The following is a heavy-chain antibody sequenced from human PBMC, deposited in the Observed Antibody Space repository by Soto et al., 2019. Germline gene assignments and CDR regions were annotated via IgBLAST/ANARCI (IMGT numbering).Heavy chain of an antibody. CDR2: ISSSGSTI. J-gene: IGHJ3*02. D-gene: IGHD4-17*01. CDR3: ARDMTTVTVFSSSGTRFAFDI. Sequence: GGSLRLSCAASGFTFSDYYMSWIRQAPGKGLEWVSYISSSGSTIYYADSVKGRFTISRDNAKNSLYLQMNSLRAEDTAVYYCARDMTTVTVFSSSGTRFAFDIWGQGTMVTVSS. CDR1: GFTFSDYY. V-gene: IGHV3-11*01.